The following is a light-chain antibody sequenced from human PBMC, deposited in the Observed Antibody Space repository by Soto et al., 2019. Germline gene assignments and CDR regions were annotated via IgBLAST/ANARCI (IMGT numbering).Light chain of an antibody. CDR1: SSNIGAGYD. V-gene: IGLV1-40*01. Sequence: QPVLTQPPSVSGAPGQRVTISCTGSSSNIGAGYDVHWYQQLPGTAPKLLIYGSRNRPSGVPDRFSGSKSGTSASLAITGLQAADEADYDCQSYDSSLSGFVFGTGTKLTVL. CDR2: GSR. CDR3: QSYDSSLSGFV. J-gene: IGLJ1*01.